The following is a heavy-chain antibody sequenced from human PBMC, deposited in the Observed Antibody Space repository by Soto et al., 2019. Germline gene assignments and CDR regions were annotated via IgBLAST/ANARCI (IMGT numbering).Heavy chain of an antibody. CDR1: GFTFSGAA. CDR2: IRSKANSYAT. Sequence: EVQLVESGGGLVQPGGSLKLSCAASGFTFSGAAVHWVRQASRKGLEWVGRIRSKANSYATAYAASVKGRFTISRDDSKNTAYLQMNSLKTEDTAVYYCTRPPPVGATSWFDLWGQGTLVTVSS. D-gene: IGHD1-26*01. V-gene: IGHV3-73*02. CDR3: TRPPPVGATSWFDL. J-gene: IGHJ5*02.